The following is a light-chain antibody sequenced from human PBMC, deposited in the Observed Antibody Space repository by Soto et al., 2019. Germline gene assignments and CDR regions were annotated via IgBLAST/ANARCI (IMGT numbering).Light chain of an antibody. J-gene: IGKJ4*01. CDR3: QQTYSTPLT. CDR1: QSISSY. V-gene: IGKV1-39*01. CDR2: AAS. Sequence: DIQMTQSPSSLSASVGDRVTITCRASQSISSYLNWYQQKPGKAPKFLIYAASSLQSGVPSRFSGSRSGTDFTLTISSLQPEDFATYFCQQTYSTPLTLGGGTKV.